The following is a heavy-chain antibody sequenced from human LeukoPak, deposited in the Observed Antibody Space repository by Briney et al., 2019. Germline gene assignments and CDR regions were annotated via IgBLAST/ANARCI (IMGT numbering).Heavy chain of an antibody. V-gene: IGHV4-59*01. Sequence: PSETLSLTCTVSGGSISSYYWSWLRQPPGKGLEWIGYIYYSGSTNYNPSLKSRVTISVDTSKNQFSLKLSSVTAADTAVYYCARVTYYYDSSGYRGYYYYYYMDVWGKGTTVTVSS. D-gene: IGHD3-22*01. J-gene: IGHJ6*03. CDR2: IYYSGST. CDR3: ARVTYYYDSSGYRGYYYYYYMDV. CDR1: GGSISSYY.